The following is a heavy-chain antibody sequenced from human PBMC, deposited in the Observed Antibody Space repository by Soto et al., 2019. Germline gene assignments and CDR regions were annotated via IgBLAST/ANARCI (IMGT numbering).Heavy chain of an antibody. CDR3: ARHAPYCSGGSCYYESSYYYYMDV. D-gene: IGHD2-15*01. CDR2: IYYSGST. Sequence: SETLSLTCTVSGGSISSYYWSWIRQPPGKGLEWIGYIYYSGSTNYNPSLKSRVTISVDTSKNQFSLKLSSVTAADTAVYYCARHAPYCSGGSCYYESSYYYYMDVWGKGTTVTVSS. CDR1: GGSISSYY. V-gene: IGHV4-59*08. J-gene: IGHJ6*03.